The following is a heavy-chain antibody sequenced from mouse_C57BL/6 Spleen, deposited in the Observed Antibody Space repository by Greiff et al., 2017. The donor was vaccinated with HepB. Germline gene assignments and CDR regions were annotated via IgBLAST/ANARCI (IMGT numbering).Heavy chain of an antibody. CDR3: ARRTGTRGYFDV. D-gene: IGHD4-1*01. V-gene: IGHV1-53*01. CDR1: GYTFTSYW. J-gene: IGHJ1*03. Sequence: QVHVKQPGTELVKPGASVKLSCKASGYTFTSYWMHWVKQRPGQGLEWIGNINPSNGGTNYNEKFKSKATLTVDKSSSTAYMQLSSLTSEDSAVYYCARRTGTRGYFDVWGTGTTVTVSS. CDR2: INPSNGGT.